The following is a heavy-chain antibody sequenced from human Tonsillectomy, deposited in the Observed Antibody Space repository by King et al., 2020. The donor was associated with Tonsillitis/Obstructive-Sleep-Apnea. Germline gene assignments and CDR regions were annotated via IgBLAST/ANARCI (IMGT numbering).Heavy chain of an antibody. CDR1: GYTFNSYA. J-gene: IGHJ4*02. Sequence: QLVQSGAEVKKPGASLKLSCKASGYTFNSYAMHLVRQAPRQRPEWRGWINAANDFTEYSQKLQGRVTMTSDTSANTAFMELGSLTSGDTAVYYCARESPNAEGDYWGQGTLVTVSS. CDR2: INAANDFT. CDR3: ARESPNAEGDY. D-gene: IGHD2-8*01. V-gene: IGHV1-3*01.